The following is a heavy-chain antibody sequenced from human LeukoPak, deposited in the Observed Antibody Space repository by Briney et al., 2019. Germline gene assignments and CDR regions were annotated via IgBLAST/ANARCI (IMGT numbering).Heavy chain of an antibody. V-gene: IGHV3-30-3*01. CDR3: AREVTIFGVVAGGYYYYGMDV. CDR1: GFTFSSYA. J-gene: IGHJ6*02. Sequence: PGRSLRPSCAASGFTFSSYAMHWVRQAPGKGLEWVAVISYDGSNKYYADSVKGRFTISRDNSKNTLYLQMNSLRAEDTAVYYCAREVTIFGVVAGGYYYYGMDVWGQGTTVTVSS. CDR2: ISYDGSNK. D-gene: IGHD3-3*01.